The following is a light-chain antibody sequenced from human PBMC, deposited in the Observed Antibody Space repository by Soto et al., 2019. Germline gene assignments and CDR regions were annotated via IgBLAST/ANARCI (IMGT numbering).Light chain of an antibody. CDR2: AAS. CDR1: QDISNY. J-gene: IGKJ2*01. CDR3: QKYNSAPYT. V-gene: IGKV1-27*01. Sequence: DIQVTQSPSSLSASVGDRLTITCRASQDISNYLAWYQQKPGKVPKLLIYAASTLRSGVPSRFSGSGSGTDFTLTISSLQPEDVATYYCQKYNSAPYTFGQGTKLEIK.